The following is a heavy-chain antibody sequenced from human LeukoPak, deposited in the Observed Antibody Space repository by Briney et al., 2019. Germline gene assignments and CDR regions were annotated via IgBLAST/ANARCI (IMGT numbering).Heavy chain of an antibody. Sequence: SETLSLTCTVSGGSISGGDYYWSWIRQPPGKGLEWIGYIYYSGSTYYNPSLKSRVTISVDTSKNQFSLKLSSVTAADTAVYYCARAREGGDYAFDYWGQGTLVTVSS. J-gene: IGHJ4*02. CDR3: ARAREGGDYAFDY. D-gene: IGHD4-17*01. V-gene: IGHV4-30-4*01. CDR2: IYYSGST. CDR1: GGSISGGDYY.